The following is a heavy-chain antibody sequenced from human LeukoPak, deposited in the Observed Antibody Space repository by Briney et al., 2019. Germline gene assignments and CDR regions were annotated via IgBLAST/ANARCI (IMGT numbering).Heavy chain of an antibody. V-gene: IGHV1-69*13. CDR2: IIPIFGTA. CDR3: ARDRAGYSSGGGALNFDY. J-gene: IGHJ4*02. D-gene: IGHD6-19*01. Sequence: SVTVSCKASGGTFSSYAISWVRQAPGQGLEWMGGIIPIFGTANYAQKFQGRVTITADESTSTAYMELSSLRSEDTAVYYCARDRAGYSSGGGALNFDYWGQEPLVPVSS. CDR1: GGTFSSYA.